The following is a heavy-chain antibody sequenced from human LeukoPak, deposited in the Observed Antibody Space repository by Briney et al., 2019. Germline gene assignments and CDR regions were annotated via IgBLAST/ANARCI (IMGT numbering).Heavy chain of an antibody. Sequence: PGRSLRLSCAASGFTFSNYGMHWVRQAPGKGLEWVAVISYDESDKYYADSVKGRFTISRDNSKNTLYLQMNSLRPEDTAVYYCVKGAVAATNAAYYGMDVWGQGTTVTVSS. J-gene: IGHJ6*02. CDR3: VKGAVAATNAAYYGMDV. D-gene: IGHD2-15*01. V-gene: IGHV3-30*18. CDR1: GFTFSNYG. CDR2: ISYDESDK.